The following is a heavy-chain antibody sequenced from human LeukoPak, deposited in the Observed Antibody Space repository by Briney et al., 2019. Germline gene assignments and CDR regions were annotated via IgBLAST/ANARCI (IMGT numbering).Heavy chain of an antibody. CDR3: AKEGGPARPGLDS. CDR1: GAYMSSHY. Sequence: SETLSLICTVSGAYMSSHYWTWMRQDPGTGLEGIGNIYHTGSTSYNPALESRVTISLDTSNNQFSLKLTSVTAADTAVYYCAKEGGPARPGLDSWGQGTLVTVSS. V-gene: IGHV4-59*11. J-gene: IGHJ4*02. CDR2: IYHTGST. D-gene: IGHD6-6*01.